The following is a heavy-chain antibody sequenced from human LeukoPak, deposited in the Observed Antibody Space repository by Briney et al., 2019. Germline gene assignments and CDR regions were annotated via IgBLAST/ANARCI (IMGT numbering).Heavy chain of an antibody. Sequence: GGSLRLSCAASGFTFSSYAMTWVRQAPGKGLEWVSAISGSGGTTYNAGSVKGRFTISRDNSKNTLYLQMNSLRAEDTAVYYCAKASHLTGYYLPIDYWGHGTLVTVSS. V-gene: IGHV3-23*01. J-gene: IGHJ4*01. D-gene: IGHD3-9*01. CDR2: ISGSGGTT. CDR3: AKASHLTGYYLPIDY. CDR1: GFTFSSYA.